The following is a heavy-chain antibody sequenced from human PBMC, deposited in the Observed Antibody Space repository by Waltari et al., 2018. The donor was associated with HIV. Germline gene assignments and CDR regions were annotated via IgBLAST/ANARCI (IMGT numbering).Heavy chain of an antibody. V-gene: IGHV3-9*01. D-gene: IGHD3-3*01. CDR1: GFTFGAYA. Sequence: EVQLVESGGGLVQPGRSLRLSCAASGFTFGAYAMHWVRQAPGKGLEWVSGISWNSGSIGYADSVKGRFTISRDNAKNSLYLQMNSLRAEDTALYYCAKDIREYYDFWSGSFDYWGQGTLVTVSS. CDR2: ISWNSGSI. CDR3: AKDIREYYDFWSGSFDY. J-gene: IGHJ4*02.